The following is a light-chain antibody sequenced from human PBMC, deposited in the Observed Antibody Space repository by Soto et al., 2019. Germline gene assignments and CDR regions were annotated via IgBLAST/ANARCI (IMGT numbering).Light chain of an antibody. Sequence: EIVLTQSPGTLSLSPGERATLSCRASQSVSSNYLAWYQQKPGQAPRLLIYGASSRATGIPDRFSCSGSGTDFTLTINRLEPEDFAVYYCQQYGSSPWTFGQGTKVEIK. V-gene: IGKV3-20*01. CDR1: QSVSSNY. CDR3: QQYGSSPWT. J-gene: IGKJ1*01. CDR2: GAS.